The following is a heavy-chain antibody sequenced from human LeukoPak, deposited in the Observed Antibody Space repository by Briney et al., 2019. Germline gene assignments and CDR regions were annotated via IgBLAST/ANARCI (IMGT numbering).Heavy chain of an antibody. CDR1: GFTFSSYA. Sequence: GGSLRLSCAASGFTFSSYAMSWVRQAPGKRLEWVSAISGGGGTTYYADSVKGRFTISRDNSKNTLFLQINSLRAEETAVYYCAKDSGPYTSGYYGHWGQGTLVTVSS. V-gene: IGHV3-23*01. CDR3: AKDSGPYTSGYYGH. CDR2: ISGGGGTT. J-gene: IGHJ4*02. D-gene: IGHD3-22*01.